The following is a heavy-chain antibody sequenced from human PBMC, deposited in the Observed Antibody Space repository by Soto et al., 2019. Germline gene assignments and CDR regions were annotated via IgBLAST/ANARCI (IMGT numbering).Heavy chain of an antibody. J-gene: IGHJ6*02. CDR2: INHSGST. D-gene: IGHD2-2*01. CDR3: ARGGYCSSTSCYFARHYYYGMDV. V-gene: IGHV4-34*01. CDR1: GGSFSGYY. Sequence: SETLSLTCAVYGGSFSGYYWSWIRQPPGKGLEWIGEINHSGSTNYNPSLKSRVTISVDTSKNQFSLKLSSVTAADTAVYHCARGGYCSSTSCYFARHYYYGMDVWGQGTTVTVSS.